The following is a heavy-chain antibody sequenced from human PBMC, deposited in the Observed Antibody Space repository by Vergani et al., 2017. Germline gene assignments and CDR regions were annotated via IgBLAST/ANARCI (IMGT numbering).Heavy chain of an antibody. CDR3: ARLAPSYGPHHFDY. CDR2: INHSGST. D-gene: IGHD2/OR15-2a*01. V-gene: IGHV4-34*01. Sequence: QVQLQQWGAGLLKPSETLSLTCAVYGGSFSGYYWSWIRQPPGKGLEWIGEINHSGSTNYNPSLKSRVTISVDTSKNQFSLKLSSVTAADTAVYYCARLAPSYGPHHFDYWGQGTLVTVSS. CDR1: GGSFSGYY. J-gene: IGHJ4*02.